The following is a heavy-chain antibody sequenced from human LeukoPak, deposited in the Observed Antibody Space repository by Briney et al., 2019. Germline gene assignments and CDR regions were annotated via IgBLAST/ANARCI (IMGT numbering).Heavy chain of an antibody. CDR2: IWYDGNKR. CDR3: ARDRGGYDYSGFDY. D-gene: IGHD5-12*01. J-gene: IGHJ4*02. V-gene: IGHV3-33*01. Sequence: GGSLRLSCAASGFTFSSYGMHWVRQAPGKGLEWVAVIWYDGNKRYYADSVKGRFTISRDNSKNTLYLQMDSLRAEDTAVYYCARDRGGYDYSGFDYWGQGTLVTVSS. CDR1: GFTFSSYG.